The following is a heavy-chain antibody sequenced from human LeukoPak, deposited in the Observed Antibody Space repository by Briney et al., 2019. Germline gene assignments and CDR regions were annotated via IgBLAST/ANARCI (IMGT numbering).Heavy chain of an antibody. CDR1: GFTVSSNY. D-gene: IGHD6-19*01. CDR2: IYSGGST. Sequence: GGSLRLSCAASGFTVSSNYMSWVRQAPGKGLEWVSVIYSGGSTYYADSVKGRFTISRDNSKNTLYLQMNSPRAEDTAVYYCARALSGWYLDYWGQGTLVTVSS. V-gene: IGHV3-53*01. J-gene: IGHJ4*02. CDR3: ARALSGWYLDY.